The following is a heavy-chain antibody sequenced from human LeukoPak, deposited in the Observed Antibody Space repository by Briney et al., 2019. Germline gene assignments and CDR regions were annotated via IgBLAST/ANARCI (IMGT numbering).Heavy chain of an antibody. CDR3: ARDVGYSSGWTFGYYYYGMDV. J-gene: IGHJ6*02. D-gene: IGHD6-19*01. CDR2: IWYDGSNI. V-gene: IGHV3-33*01. Sequence: GGSLRLSCAASGFTFYSYGMHWVRQAPGKGLEWVAVIWYDGSNILYADSVKGRFTISRDNSENTLYLQMNSLRAEDTAVYYCARDVGYSSGWTFGYYYYGMDVWGQGTTVTVSS. CDR1: GFTFYSYG.